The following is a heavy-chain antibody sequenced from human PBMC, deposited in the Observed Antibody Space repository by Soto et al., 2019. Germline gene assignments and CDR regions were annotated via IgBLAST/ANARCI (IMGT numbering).Heavy chain of an antibody. J-gene: IGHJ3*02. D-gene: IGHD2-21*01. CDR3: ARNAGSGGDGGGI. Sequence: GGSLRLSCAASGFTFSSYGMHWVRQAPGKGLEWVAVISYDGSNKYYADSVKGRFTISRDNSKNTLYLQMNSLRAEDTAVYYCARNAGSGGDGGGIWGQGTMVTVSS. V-gene: IGHV3-30*03. CDR1: GFTFSSYG. CDR2: ISYDGSNK.